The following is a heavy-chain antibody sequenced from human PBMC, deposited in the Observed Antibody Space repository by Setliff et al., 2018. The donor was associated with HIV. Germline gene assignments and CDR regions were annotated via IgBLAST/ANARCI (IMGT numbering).Heavy chain of an antibody. V-gene: IGHV3-23*01. CDR3: AKASGSYYGGTFDI. Sequence: PGGSLRLSCAASGFTFSSFAMSWVRQAPGKGLEWVSGISERGDKSFYADSAKGRITISRDNSKNTLSLQMNSLRAEDTALYYCAKASGSYYGGTFDIWGQGTMVTVSS. D-gene: IGHD3-10*01. CDR1: GFTFSSFA. J-gene: IGHJ3*02. CDR2: ISERGDKS.